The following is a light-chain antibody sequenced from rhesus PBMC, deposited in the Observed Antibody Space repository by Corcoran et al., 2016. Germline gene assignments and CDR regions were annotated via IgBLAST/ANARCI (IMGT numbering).Light chain of an antibody. V-gene: IGKV1S12*01. CDR3: QRYFDNPPLT. CDR2: AAS. CDR1: QTIYSD. Sequence: DIQMTQSPSALSASVGDRVTISRRASQTIYSDLAWYQQKPVNAPNLLIYAASSLSTGIPSRFSGSGSGTVFTLTISSLRPEDSATYYCQRYFDNPPLTFGGGTKVELK. J-gene: IGKJ4*01.